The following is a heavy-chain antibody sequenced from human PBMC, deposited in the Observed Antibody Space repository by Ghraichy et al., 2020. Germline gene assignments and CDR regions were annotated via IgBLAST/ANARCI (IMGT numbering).Heavy chain of an antibody. CDR3: ARGYCNGGTCYPAWFDA. J-gene: IGHJ5*02. V-gene: IGHV3-53*01. D-gene: IGHD2-15*01. Sequence: GGSLRLSCAASGFIVSSKYMSWVRQAPGKGPEWVSVTDSGDITDYADSVKGRFTICIDNAKNTLYLHMSRLRAEDTATYYCARGYCNGGTCYPAWFDAWGQGTLVTVSS. CDR2: TDSGDIT. CDR1: GFIVSSKY.